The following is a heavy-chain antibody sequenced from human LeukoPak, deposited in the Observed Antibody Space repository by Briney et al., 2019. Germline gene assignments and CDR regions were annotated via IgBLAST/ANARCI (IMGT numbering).Heavy chain of an antibody. CDR2: IQQDGSEK. V-gene: IGHV3-7*02. CDR3: ARAGAYHFDN. J-gene: IGHJ4*02. D-gene: IGHD3-16*01. CDR1: GFTFSTYW. Sequence: HPGGSLRLSCAASGFTFSTYWMTWVRQAPGKGLEWVANIQQDGSEKYYVDSVKGRFTISRDNARNSLYLQMNSLRAEDTAVYYCARAGAYHFDNWGQGTLVTVSS.